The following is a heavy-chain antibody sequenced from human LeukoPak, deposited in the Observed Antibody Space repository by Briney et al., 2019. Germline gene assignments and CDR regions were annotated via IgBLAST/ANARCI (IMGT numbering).Heavy chain of an antibody. CDR2: VGISSSSI. CDR1: GFSFNDFA. D-gene: IGHD6-6*01. Sequence: GGSLRLSCVVSGFSFNDFAFNWVRQAPGKGLEWLSYVGISSSSIYCADSVKGRFTISRDNDRNSVYLQMNSLRVEDTGFYYCAREISRRNLLLSGAFDLWGLRPRVSVSS. V-gene: IGHV3-48*04. CDR3: AREISRRNLLLSGAFDL. J-gene: IGHJ3*01.